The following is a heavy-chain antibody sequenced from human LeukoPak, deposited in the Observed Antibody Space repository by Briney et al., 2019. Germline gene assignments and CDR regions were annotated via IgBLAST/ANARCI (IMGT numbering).Heavy chain of an antibody. Sequence: KPSQTLSLTCTVAGDSVGSDNYYWGWIRQPPWKGLEWIGSIYFSGSTYYNSSVKSRVTISVDSAKTQCSLTLSSLTARDTVAYYCARHRVAYCGGDCLHGFDPWGQGTLVTVSS. J-gene: IGHJ5*02. CDR3: ARHRVAYCGGDCLHGFDP. CDR1: GDSVGSDNYY. D-gene: IGHD2-21*01. V-gene: IGHV4-39*01. CDR2: IYFSGST.